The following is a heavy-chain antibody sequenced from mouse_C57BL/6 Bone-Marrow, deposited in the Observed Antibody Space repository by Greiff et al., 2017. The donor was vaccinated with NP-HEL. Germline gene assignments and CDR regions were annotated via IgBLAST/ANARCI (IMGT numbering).Heavy chain of an antibody. J-gene: IGHJ3*01. V-gene: IGHV5-2*03. D-gene: IGHD2-4*01. CDR3: ARRGDYDPFAY. Sequence: EVNLVEYGGGLVQPGESLKLSCESNEYEFPSHDMSWVRKTPEKRLELVAAINSDGGSTYYPDTMERRFIISRDNTKKTLYLQMSSLRSKDTALYYCARRGDYDPFAYWGQGTLVTVSA. CDR1: EYEFPSHD. CDR2: INSDGGST.